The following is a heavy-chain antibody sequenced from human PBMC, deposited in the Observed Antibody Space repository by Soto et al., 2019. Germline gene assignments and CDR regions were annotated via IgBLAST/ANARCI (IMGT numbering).Heavy chain of an antibody. J-gene: IGHJ5*02. V-gene: IGHV3-23*01. CDR2: ISGSGGST. Sequence: PGGSLRLSCAASGFTFSSYAMSWVRQAPGKGLEWVSAISGSGGSTYYAESVKGRFTISRDNSKNTLYLQMNSLRAEDTAVYYCAKAAQVAGINNWFDPWGQGTLVTVSS. CDR3: AKAAQVAGINNWFDP. D-gene: IGHD5-12*01. CDR1: GFTFSSYA.